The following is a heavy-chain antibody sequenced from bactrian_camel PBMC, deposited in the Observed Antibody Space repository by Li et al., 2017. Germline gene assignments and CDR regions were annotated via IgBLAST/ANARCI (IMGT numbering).Heavy chain of an antibody. J-gene: IGHJ4*01. D-gene: IGHD2*01. CDR2: IDHDGTT. V-gene: IGHV3S53*01. CDR3: AAGGGNGAFCYTGERSMDY. CDR1: GAIYAFYC. Sequence: HVQLVESGGGSVQAGGSLRLECVVSGAIYAFYCMGWFRQGADKEREGVASIDHDGTTTYADAVKGRFTVSKDASKNTLYLQMNSLKPEDTAMYYCAAGGGNGAFCYTGERSMDYWGQGTQVTVS.